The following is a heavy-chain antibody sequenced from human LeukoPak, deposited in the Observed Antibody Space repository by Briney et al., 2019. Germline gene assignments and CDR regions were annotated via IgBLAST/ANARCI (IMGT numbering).Heavy chain of an antibody. V-gene: IGHV3-23*01. D-gene: IGHD2-8*02. CDR1: GFTFINSA. J-gene: IGHJ4*02. CDR3: AKGWWSDS. Sequence: PGGSLRLSCAASGFTFINSAMSWVRQAPGKGLEWVSTISGSGNNIYYADSVKGRFPISRDNSKNTSSLHMNSLSAEDTAIYYCAKGWWSDSWGQGTLVTVSS. CDR2: ISGSGNNI.